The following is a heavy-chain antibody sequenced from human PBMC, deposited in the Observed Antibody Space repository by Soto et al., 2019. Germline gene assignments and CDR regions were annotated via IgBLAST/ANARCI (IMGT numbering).Heavy chain of an antibody. CDR3: AGGETYLGV. D-gene: IGHD3-16*01. J-gene: IGHJ6*02. CDR1: RDTFNKYA. Sequence: QVQLVQSGAEVKKPGSSVKVSCKTSRDTFNKYAFNWVRQAPGQGLEWMGWIIPIFSSRNYAEKFQGRVTLPADDSTSNAYLELRSLGFEDPAVYYCAGGETYLGVWGQGTTVTVSS. CDR2: IIPIFSSR. V-gene: IGHV1-69*01.